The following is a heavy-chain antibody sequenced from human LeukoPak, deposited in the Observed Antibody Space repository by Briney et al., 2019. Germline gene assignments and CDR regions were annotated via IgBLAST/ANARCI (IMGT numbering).Heavy chain of an antibody. D-gene: IGHD1-20*01. J-gene: IGHJ4*02. CDR2: INPNSGGT. Sequence: ASVKVSCKASGYTFTGYYMHWVRQAPGQGLEWMGRINPNSGGTNHAQKFKGRVIMTRDTSISTAYMEPSRLRSDDTAVYYCARSLRLTGSLGSDWGQGTLVTVSS. V-gene: IGHV1-2*06. CDR1: GYTFTGYY. CDR3: ARSLRLTGSLGSD.